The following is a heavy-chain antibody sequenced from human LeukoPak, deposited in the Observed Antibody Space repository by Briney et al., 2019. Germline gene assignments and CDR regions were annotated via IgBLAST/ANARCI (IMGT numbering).Heavy chain of an antibody. J-gene: IGHJ4*02. CDR3: ARVDIVVVVAAFLFDY. CDR2: INPNSGGT. Sequence: GASVKVSCKASGYTFTSYGISWVRQAPGQGLEWMGWINPNSGGTNYAQKFQGRVTMTRDTSISTAYMELSRLRSDDTAVYYCARVDIVVVVAAFLFDYWGQGTLVTVSS. D-gene: IGHD2-15*01. CDR1: GYTFTSYG. V-gene: IGHV1-2*02.